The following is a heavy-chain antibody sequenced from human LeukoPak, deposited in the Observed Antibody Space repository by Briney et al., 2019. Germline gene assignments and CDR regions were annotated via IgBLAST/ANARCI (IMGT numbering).Heavy chain of an antibody. CDR2: ISSGGMTI. V-gene: IGHV3-48*03. CDR1: GFTFSSYE. CDR3: ARDDYDIVTGYYSMYSYGVDV. J-gene: IGHJ6*02. D-gene: IGHD3-9*01. Sequence: GRSLRLSREASGFTFSSYEMNWVRQAPGKGLEWISYISSGGMTIYYADSVRGRFTVSRDNTKNSLFLQMNSLRAEDTAVYFCARDDYDIVTGYYSMYSYGVDVWGQGTAVTVSS.